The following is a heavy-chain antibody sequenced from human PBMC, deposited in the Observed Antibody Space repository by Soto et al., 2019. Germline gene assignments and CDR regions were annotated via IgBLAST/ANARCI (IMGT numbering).Heavy chain of an antibody. D-gene: IGHD3-22*01. CDR3: GRQPGHWVITTCFRYYSVDF. J-gene: IGHJ6*02. V-gene: IGHV4-39*01. CDR2: IYYSGST. Sequence: SETLSLTCSVSGGSISSSSYSWGWIRQPPGKGLEWIGTIYYSGSTHYNPSLEGRVAISADTPNNQLSLRLSSVTAADTAVYYCGRQPGHWVITTCFRYYSVDFWGQGTTVTVFS. CDR1: GGSISSSSYS.